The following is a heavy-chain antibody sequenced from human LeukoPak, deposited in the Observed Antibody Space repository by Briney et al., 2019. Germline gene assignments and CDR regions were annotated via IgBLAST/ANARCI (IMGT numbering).Heavy chain of an antibody. CDR3: AREDGYSYGTVDY. Sequence: GGSLRLSCAASGFTFSSYWMSWVRQAPGKGLGWVANIKQDGSEKYYVDSVKGRFTISRDNAKNSLYQQMNSLRAEDTAVYYCAREDGYSYGTVDYWGQGTLVTVSS. CDR2: IKQDGSEK. D-gene: IGHD5-18*01. V-gene: IGHV3-7*01. CDR1: GFTFSSYW. J-gene: IGHJ4*02.